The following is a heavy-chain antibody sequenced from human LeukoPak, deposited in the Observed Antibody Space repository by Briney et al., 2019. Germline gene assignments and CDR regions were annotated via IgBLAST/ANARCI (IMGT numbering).Heavy chain of an antibody. J-gene: IGHJ4*02. Sequence: GGSLRLSCAASGFTFSSYGMSWVRQAPGKGLEWVSAISGSGGSTYYADSVKGRFIISRDNSKNTLYLQMNSLRAEDTAVYYCAKDQWLVQSNFDYWGQGTLVTVSS. CDR1: GFTFSSYG. CDR2: ISGSGGST. V-gene: IGHV3-23*01. CDR3: AKDQWLVQSNFDY. D-gene: IGHD6-19*01.